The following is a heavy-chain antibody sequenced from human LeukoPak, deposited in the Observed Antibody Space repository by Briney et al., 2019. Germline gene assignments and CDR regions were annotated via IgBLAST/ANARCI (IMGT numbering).Heavy chain of an antibody. D-gene: IGHD3-10*01. CDR2: IYYTGTT. V-gene: IGHV4-59*11. Sequence: SETLSLTCTVSGVFINSHYWNWIRQPPGKGLEWIGHIYYTGTTNYNPSLKSRVTISVDRSKNHFSLKLKSVTNADTAVYYCARAGPWQIDPWGQGILVTVSS. CDR3: ARAGPWQIDP. CDR1: GVFINSHY. J-gene: IGHJ5*02.